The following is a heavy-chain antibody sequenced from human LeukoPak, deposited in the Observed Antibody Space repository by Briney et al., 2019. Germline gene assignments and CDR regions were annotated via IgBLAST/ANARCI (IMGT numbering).Heavy chain of an antibody. V-gene: IGHV1-46*01. CDR1: GYTFTSYY. J-gene: IGHJ4*02. CDR2: INPSGGSS. CDR3: ARGIAADH. Sequence: ASVKVSCKASGYTFTSYYIHCVRQAPGQGLEWTGIINPSGGSSSYAQKFQDRVTMTRDTSTSTVYMELSSLRSEDTAVYYCARGIAADHWGQGTLVTVSS. D-gene: IGHD6-13*01.